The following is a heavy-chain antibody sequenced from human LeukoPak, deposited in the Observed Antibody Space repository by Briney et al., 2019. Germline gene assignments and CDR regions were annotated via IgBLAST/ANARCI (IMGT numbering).Heavy chain of an antibody. Sequence: ASVKVSCKASGYTFTDYFMHWVRQAPGQGLEWMGWIKPNSGDTNYAQKFQGSVTMTRDASITTAYMELSRLRSADTAVYYCARGLHSGTYYRYGFDIWGQGTMVTVSS. J-gene: IGHJ3*02. CDR1: GYTFTDYF. CDR2: IKPNSGDT. D-gene: IGHD1-26*01. CDR3: ARGLHSGTYYRYGFDI. V-gene: IGHV1-2*02.